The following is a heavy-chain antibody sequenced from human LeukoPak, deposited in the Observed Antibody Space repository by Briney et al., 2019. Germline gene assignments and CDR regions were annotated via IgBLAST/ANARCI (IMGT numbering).Heavy chain of an antibody. V-gene: IGHV1-18*01. D-gene: IGHD4-17*01. CDR2: ISAYNGNT. J-gene: IGHJ6*02. CDR1: GYTFTSYG. CDR3: ARGLFSVTTFHGMDV. Sequence: ASVKVSCNASGYTFTSYGNSWGRQAPGQGLEWMGWISAYNGNTNHAQKLQGRVTMTTDTSTSTAYMELRSLRSDDTAVYYCARGLFSVTTFHGMDVWGQGTTVTVSS.